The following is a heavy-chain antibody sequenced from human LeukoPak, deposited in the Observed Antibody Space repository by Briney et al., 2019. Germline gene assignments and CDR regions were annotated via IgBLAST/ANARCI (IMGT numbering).Heavy chain of an antibody. Sequence: PGGSLRLSCAASGFTFSSYGMSWVRQAPGKGLEWVAFIRYDGSNKYYADSVKGRFTISRDNSKNTLYLQMNSLRAEDTAVYYCANDHYYGSGSYFVWGQGTLVTVSS. D-gene: IGHD3-10*01. CDR1: GFTFSSYG. CDR3: ANDHYYGSGSYFV. V-gene: IGHV3-30*02. J-gene: IGHJ4*02. CDR2: IRYDGSNK.